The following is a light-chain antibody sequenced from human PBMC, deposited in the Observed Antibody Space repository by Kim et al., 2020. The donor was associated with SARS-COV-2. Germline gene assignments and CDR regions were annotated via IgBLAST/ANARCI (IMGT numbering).Light chain of an antibody. CDR1: SSNIGSKY. CDR2: RNN. CDR3: AAWDDSLSVPYV. J-gene: IGLJ1*01. Sequence: QSVLTQPPSASGTPGQRVTISCSGSSSNIGSKYVYWYQQLPGAAPKLLISRNNQRPSGVPDRFSGSKSGTSASLAISGLRSEDEADYYCAAWDDSLSVPYVFGTGTKVTVL. V-gene: IGLV1-47*01.